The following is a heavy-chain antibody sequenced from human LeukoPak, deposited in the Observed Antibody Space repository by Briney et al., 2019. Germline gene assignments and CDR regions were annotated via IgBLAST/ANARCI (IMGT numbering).Heavy chain of an antibody. J-gene: IGHJ4*02. CDR1: GFTFSSHA. CDR3: AKVPAAAPIY. V-gene: IGHV3-23*01. CDR2: SSGSGGST. Sequence: GGSLRLSCAASGFTFSSHAMSWVRLPPPKGLEWVSASSGSGGSTYYADSVKGRFTISRDNSKNTLYLQMNSLRAEDTAVYYCAKVPAAAPIYWGQGTLVTVSS. D-gene: IGHD2-2*01.